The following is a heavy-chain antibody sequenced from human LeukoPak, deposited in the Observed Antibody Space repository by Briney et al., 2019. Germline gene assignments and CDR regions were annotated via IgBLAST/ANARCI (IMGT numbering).Heavy chain of an antibody. V-gene: IGHV3-21*01. CDR2: ISSSSSYI. Sequence: PGGSLRLSCAASGFSFSSYSMKWVRKAPGKGLEWVSSISSSSSYIYYADPVKGRFTISRDNAKNSLYLQMNSLRAEDTAVYYCAKSGYYLYYGMDVWGQGTTVTVSS. CDR3: AKSGYYLYYGMDV. D-gene: IGHD3-3*01. CDR1: GFSFSSYS. J-gene: IGHJ6*02.